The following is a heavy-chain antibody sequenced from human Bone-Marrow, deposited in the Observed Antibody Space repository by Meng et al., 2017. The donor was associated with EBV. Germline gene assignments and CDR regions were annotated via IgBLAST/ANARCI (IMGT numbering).Heavy chain of an antibody. V-gene: IGHV1-2*06. J-gene: IGHJ4*02. Sequence: QVRLGQPGAEVNEAWASVKVSCEASGTSATAYYMHWERQAPGQGLEWMGQTSPNNGATKYEQQFQGRVTMTWDTSTSTAYMELNRLRSTDTAIYYCAKSGWNPAWGQQTLVTVSS. D-gene: IGHD6-19*01. CDR2: TSPNNGAT. CDR1: GTSATAYY. CDR3: AKSGWNPA.